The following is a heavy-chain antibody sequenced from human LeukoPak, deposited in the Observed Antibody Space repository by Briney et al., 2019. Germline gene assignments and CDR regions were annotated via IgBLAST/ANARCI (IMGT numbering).Heavy chain of an antibody. Sequence: PSETLSLTCTVSGGSISSGGYYWSWIRQHPGKGLEWIGYIYYSGSTYYNPSLKSRVTISVDTSKNQFSLKLSSVTAADTAVYYCARGPYRGYSYGPTLRYYYGMDVWGKGTTVTVSS. CDR1: GGSISSGGYY. CDR2: IYYSGST. CDR3: ARGPYRGYSYGPTLRYYYGMDV. D-gene: IGHD5-18*01. J-gene: IGHJ6*04. V-gene: IGHV4-31*03.